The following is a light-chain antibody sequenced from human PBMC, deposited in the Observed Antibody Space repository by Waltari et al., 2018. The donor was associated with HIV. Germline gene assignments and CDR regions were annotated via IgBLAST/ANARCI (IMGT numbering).Light chain of an antibody. CDR2: DAS. V-gene: IGKV3-11*01. CDR3: QRRYNWPAIT. CDR1: QSVSSY. Sequence: EIALTQSPATLSLSPGDIATLSCRASQSVSSYLAWSQQKPGQATRLLNSDASNRATGIPARFSGSGSGTDCARTISSLEPEDFAVYYCQRRYNWPAITFGQGTRLESK. J-gene: IGKJ5*01.